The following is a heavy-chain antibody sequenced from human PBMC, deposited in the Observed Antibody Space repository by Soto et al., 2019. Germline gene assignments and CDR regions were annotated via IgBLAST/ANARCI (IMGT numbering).Heavy chain of an antibody. J-gene: IGHJ5*02. CDR2: IYYSGST. Sequence: SETLSLTCIVSGGSISSYYWSWIRQPPGKGLEWIGYIYYSGSTNYNPSLKSRVTISVDTSKNQFSLKLSSVTAADTAVYYCARYCSGGSCLNWFDPWGQGTLVTVSS. CDR3: ARYCSGGSCLNWFDP. CDR1: GGSISSYY. V-gene: IGHV4-59*01. D-gene: IGHD2-15*01.